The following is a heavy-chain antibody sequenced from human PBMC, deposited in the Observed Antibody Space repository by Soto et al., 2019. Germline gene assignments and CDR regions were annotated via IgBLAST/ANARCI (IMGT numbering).Heavy chain of an antibody. CDR2: IIPIFGKP. D-gene: IGHD1-26*01. CDR3: ASLNNWSSGDGRIDV. CDR1: GGSFNTYT. V-gene: IGHV1-69*01. J-gene: IGHJ6*02. Sequence: QVQLVQSGAEVKKPGSSVKVSCKASGGSFNTYTISWVRQAPGQGLQWMGGIIPIFGKPTYAQAFQDRVTIAADEHTSTVYMELRSLRSEDTALYYCASLNNWSSGDGRIDVWGRGTAVIVSS.